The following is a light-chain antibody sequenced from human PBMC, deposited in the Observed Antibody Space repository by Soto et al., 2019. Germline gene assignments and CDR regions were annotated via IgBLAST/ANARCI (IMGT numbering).Light chain of an antibody. V-gene: IGKV3-11*01. Sequence: EMVLSESPATLSLTPGERAPLSCRASQSVSSYLAWYQQKPGQAPRLLIYDASNRATGIPARFSGSGSGTDFTLTISSLEPEDFAVYYCQQRSNLITFGQGTRL. CDR1: QSVSSY. CDR3: QQRSNLIT. CDR2: DAS. J-gene: IGKJ5*01.